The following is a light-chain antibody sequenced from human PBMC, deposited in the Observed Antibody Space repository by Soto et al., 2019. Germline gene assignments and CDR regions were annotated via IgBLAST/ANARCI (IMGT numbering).Light chain of an antibody. V-gene: IGKV3-11*01. J-gene: IGKJ5*01. CDR3: QQRSNWPIT. Sequence: EIVMTQSPATVPVSPGERVTLSCRASQSVSIDLAWYQQKPGQAPRLLIYDASNRATGIPARFSGSGSGTDFTLTISSLEPEDFAVYYCQQRSNWPITFGQGTRLEIK. CDR2: DAS. CDR1: QSVSID.